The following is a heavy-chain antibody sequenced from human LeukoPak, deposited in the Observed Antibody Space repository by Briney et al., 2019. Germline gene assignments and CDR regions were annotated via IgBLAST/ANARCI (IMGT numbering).Heavy chain of an antibody. Sequence: SETLSLTCTVSGGSISSGSYYWSWVRQPPGKGLEWIGSIYYSGSTYYNPSLKSRVTISVDTSKNQFSLKLSSVTAADTAVYYCARTGYSYRYYFDYWGQGTLVTVSS. V-gene: IGHV4-39*01. D-gene: IGHD5-18*01. CDR2: IYYSGST. J-gene: IGHJ4*02. CDR1: GGSISSGSYY. CDR3: ARTGYSYRYYFDY.